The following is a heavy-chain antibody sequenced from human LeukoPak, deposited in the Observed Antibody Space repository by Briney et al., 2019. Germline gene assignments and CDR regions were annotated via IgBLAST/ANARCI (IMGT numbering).Heavy chain of an antibody. D-gene: IGHD6-13*01. CDR1: GGSISSYY. CDR3: ARVLAAAGNNWFDP. J-gene: IGHJ5*02. V-gene: IGHV4-59*12. Sequence: SETLSLTCTVSGGSISSYYWSWIRQPPGKGLEWIGHISYSGSTNYNPSLNSRVTVSVDTSQSQFSLKLSSVTAADTAVYYCARVLAAAGNNWFDPWGQGTLVTVSS. CDR2: ISYSGST.